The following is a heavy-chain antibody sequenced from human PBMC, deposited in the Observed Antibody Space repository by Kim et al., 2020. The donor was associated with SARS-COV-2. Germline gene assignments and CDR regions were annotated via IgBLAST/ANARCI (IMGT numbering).Heavy chain of an antibody. V-gene: IGHV3-23*01. CDR1: GFIFSSSA. CDR2: ISPASNTV. D-gene: IGHD4-17*01. Sequence: GGSLRLSCEASGFIFSSSAMTWVRQAPGKGLVWVSAISPASNTVYYADAVKGRFTTSRDNPKSTVFLHMNSLRAEETAIYYCAKNYGASVSYDFWGQGTLVTGSS. J-gene: IGHJ4*02. CDR3: AKNYGASVSYDF.